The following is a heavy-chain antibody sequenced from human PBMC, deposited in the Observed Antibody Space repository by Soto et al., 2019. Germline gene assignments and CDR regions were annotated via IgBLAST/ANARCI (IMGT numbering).Heavy chain of an antibody. D-gene: IGHD6-19*01. V-gene: IGHV1-2*04. CDR1: GYTFTGYY. CDR2: INPNSGGT. J-gene: IGHJ6*02. CDR3: ARDRVAVAPNDRYGMDV. Sequence: ASVKVSCKASGYTFTGYYMHWVRQAPGQGLEWMGWINPNSGGTNYAQKFQGWVTMTRDTSISTAYMELSRLRSDDTAVYYCARDRVAVAPNDRYGMDVWGQGTTVTVSS.